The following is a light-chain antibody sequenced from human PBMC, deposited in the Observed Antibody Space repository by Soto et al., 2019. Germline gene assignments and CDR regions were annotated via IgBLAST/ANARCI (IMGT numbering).Light chain of an antibody. CDR3: QSYDNALNVYVV. CDR2: GDT. Sequence: QSVLTQPPSVSGAPGQRVTISCTGSSSNIGAGYDVPWYQQLPGTAPKLLMYGDTNRPSGVPDRFSGSKSATSASLVITGLQVEDEDDYYCQSYDNALNVYVVFGGGTKVTVL. CDR1: SSNIGAGYD. J-gene: IGLJ2*01. V-gene: IGLV1-40*01.